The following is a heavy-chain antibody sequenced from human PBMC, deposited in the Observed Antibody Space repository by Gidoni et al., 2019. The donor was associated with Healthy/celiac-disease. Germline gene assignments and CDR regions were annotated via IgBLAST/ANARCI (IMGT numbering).Heavy chain of an antibody. D-gene: IGHD3-22*01. CDR2: INPNSGGT. CDR1: GYTFTGYY. J-gene: IGHJ4*02. CDR3: ARDVDSSGSPGNPRFDY. Sequence: QVQLVQSGAKVKKPGASVKVSCKASGYTFTGYYMHWVRQAPGQGLEWMGWINPNSGGTNYAQKFQGWVTMTRDTSISTAYMELSRLRSDDTAVYYCARDVDSSGSPGNPRFDYWGQGTLVTVSS. V-gene: IGHV1-2*04.